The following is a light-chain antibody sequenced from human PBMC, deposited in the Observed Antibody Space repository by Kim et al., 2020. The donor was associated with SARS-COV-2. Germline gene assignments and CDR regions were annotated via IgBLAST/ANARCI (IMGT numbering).Light chain of an antibody. Sequence: SSVGDRVTLSSRGSQSISNVFAWYQHKPGKNPILLIYAAHTLQSGGPSRFSGTGSGTDFTLTISGLQPEDIATFFCQKYNSAPRTFGQGATVDIK. V-gene: IGKV1-27*01. CDR1: QSISNV. J-gene: IGKJ1*01. CDR2: AAH. CDR3: QKYNSAPRT.